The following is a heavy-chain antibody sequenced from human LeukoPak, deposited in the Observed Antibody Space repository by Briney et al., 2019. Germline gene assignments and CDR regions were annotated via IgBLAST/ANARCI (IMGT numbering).Heavy chain of an antibody. J-gene: IGHJ4*02. CDR1: VYTFTNYG. D-gene: IGHD6-13*01. V-gene: IGHV1-18*01. Sequence: ASVSVSFKASVYTFTNYGVSWVRQAPGQGREWMGWMSTYGGGTSYARKLQGRVTATTDTYTTTVYMELRRLRSVDTAVYYCARPNTDAAGYYIDYWGQGTLVTVSS. CDR3: ARPNTDAAGYYIDY. CDR2: MSTYGGGT.